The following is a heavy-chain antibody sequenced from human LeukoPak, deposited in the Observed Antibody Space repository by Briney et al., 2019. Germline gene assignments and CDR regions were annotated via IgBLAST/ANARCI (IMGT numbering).Heavy chain of an antibody. CDR1: GGTFSNYA. CDR2: IIPIFGTA. J-gene: IGHJ4*02. CDR3: ARDRAAAGTWFDY. Sequence: SVKVSCKASGGTFSNYAINWVRQAPEQGLEWMGGIIPIFGTANYAQKFQGRVTITADESTSTAYMDLSSLRSEDTAVYYCARDRAAAGTWFDYWGQGTLVTVSS. V-gene: IGHV1-69*01. D-gene: IGHD6-13*01.